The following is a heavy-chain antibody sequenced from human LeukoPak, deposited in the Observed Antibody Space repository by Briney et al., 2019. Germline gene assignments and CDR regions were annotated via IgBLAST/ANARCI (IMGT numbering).Heavy chain of an antibody. CDR2: TYYRSMWYY. V-gene: IGHV6-1*01. CDR1: GDSVSSNSAA. D-gene: IGHD2-2*01. J-gene: IGHJ1*01. CDR3: ASGPAAFVD. Sequence: SQTLSLTCAISGDSVSSNSAAWNWIRQSPSRGLEWLGRTYYRSMWYYEYALSVKSRITINPDTSKNQLSLRLNSVTPEDTAVYYCASGPAAFVDWGQGTLVTVSS.